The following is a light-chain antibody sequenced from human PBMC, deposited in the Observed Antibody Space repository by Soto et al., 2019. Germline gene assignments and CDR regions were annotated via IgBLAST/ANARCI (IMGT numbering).Light chain of an antibody. Sequence: QSVLTQPASVSGSPGQSITTSCTGTSSDVGGYNYVSWYQHHPGKAPKLMIFDVSNRPSGVSNRFSGSKSGNTASLTISGLQPEDEADYYCSSYTTSNTRQIVFGTGTKAPS. V-gene: IGLV2-14*03. J-gene: IGLJ1*01. CDR1: SSDVGGYNY. CDR3: SSYTTSNTRQIV. CDR2: DVS.